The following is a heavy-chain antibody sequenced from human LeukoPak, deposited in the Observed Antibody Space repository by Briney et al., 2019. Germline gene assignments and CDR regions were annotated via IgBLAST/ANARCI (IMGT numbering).Heavy chain of an antibody. CDR3: AGRGYSGYDYDFDY. V-gene: IGHV4-59*08. D-gene: IGHD5-12*01. Sequence: SETLSLTCTVSGGSISSYYWSWIRQPPGKGLEWIGYIYYSGSANYNPSLKSRVTISVDTSKNQFSLKLSSVTAADPAVYYCAGRGYSGYDYDFDYWGQGNLVTVSS. J-gene: IGHJ4*02. CDR1: GGSISSYY. CDR2: IYYSGSA.